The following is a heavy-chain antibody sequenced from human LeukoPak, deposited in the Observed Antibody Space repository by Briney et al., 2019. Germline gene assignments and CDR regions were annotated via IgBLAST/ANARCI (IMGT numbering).Heavy chain of an antibody. V-gene: IGHV4-59*08. Sequence: SETLSLTCTVYGGSISSDYWSWIRQPPGKGLDWIGYIYYSGGTNYNPSLKSRVTISVDTSKKQFSLKLSSVTAADTAVYYCARHYYYDSSGYYLDYWGQGTLVTVSS. CDR1: GGSISSDY. D-gene: IGHD3-22*01. J-gene: IGHJ4*02. CDR2: IYYSGGT. CDR3: ARHYYYDSSGYYLDY.